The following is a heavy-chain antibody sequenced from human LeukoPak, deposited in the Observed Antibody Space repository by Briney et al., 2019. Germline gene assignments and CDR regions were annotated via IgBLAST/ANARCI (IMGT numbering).Heavy chain of an antibody. CDR2: IYYSGNT. CDR1: GGSIGSGGYY. J-gene: IGHJ4*02. V-gene: IGHV4-31*03. CDR3: AREFEGADTFDY. Sequence: SETLSLTCTVSGGSIGSGGYYWSWIRQNPGKGLEWIGSIYYSGNTYHNPSLRGRIIISVDTSKNQLSLKLSSVTAADTAVYYCAREFEGADTFDYWGQGTLVTVSS. D-gene: IGHD3-10*01.